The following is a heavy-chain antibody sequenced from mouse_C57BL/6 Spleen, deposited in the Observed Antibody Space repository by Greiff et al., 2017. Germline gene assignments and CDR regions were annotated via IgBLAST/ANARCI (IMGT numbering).Heavy chain of an antibody. V-gene: IGHV1-18*01. CDR3: ARTLDSSGYVDYAMDY. J-gene: IGHJ4*01. Sequence: EVQLQQSGPELVKPGASVKIPCKASGYTFTDYNMDWVKQSHGKSLEWIGDINPNNGGTIYNQKFKGKATLTVDKSSSTAYMELRSLTSEDTAVYYCARTLDSSGYVDYAMDYWGQGTSVTVSS. CDR2: INPNNGGT. D-gene: IGHD3-2*02. CDR1: GYTFTDYN.